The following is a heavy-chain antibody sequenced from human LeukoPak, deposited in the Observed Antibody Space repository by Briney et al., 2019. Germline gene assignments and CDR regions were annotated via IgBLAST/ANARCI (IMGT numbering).Heavy chain of an antibody. CDR2: IYYSGST. D-gene: IGHD5-12*01. CDR3: AGTPLRLRTQT. J-gene: IGHJ5*02. V-gene: IGHV4-39*07. CDR1: GGSISSSSYY. Sequence: SETLSLTCTVSGGSISSSSYYWGWIRQPPGKGLEWIGSIYYSGSTYYNPSLKSRVTISVDTSKNQFSLKLSSVTAADTAVYYCAGTPLRLRTQTWGQGTLVTVSS.